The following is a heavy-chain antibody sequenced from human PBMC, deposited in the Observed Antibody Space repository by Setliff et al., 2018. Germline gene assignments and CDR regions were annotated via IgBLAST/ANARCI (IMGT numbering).Heavy chain of an antibody. CDR1: GGSISSGTFY. V-gene: IGHV4-61*09. Sequence: PSETLSLTYTVSGGSISSGTFYWTWLRQPAGKGLEWIGYIYSSGNINYNPSLVSRVTISIDTSKSQFSLRLSSVTAADTAVYYCARQRRIWNDLDYFDYWGQGTLVTVSS. J-gene: IGHJ4*02. CDR3: ARQRRIWNDLDYFDY. CDR2: IYSSGNI. D-gene: IGHD1-1*01.